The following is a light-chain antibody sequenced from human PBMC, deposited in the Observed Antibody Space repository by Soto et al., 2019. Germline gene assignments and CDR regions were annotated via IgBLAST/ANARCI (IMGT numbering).Light chain of an antibody. V-gene: IGLV2-14*01. J-gene: IGLJ1*01. CDR3: SSYTTISTYV. Sequence: QSVLTQPASVSGSPGQSIIISCTGTFNDVGAHNYVSWYQQHPGKAPKLVIYEVSNRLSGISNRFSGFKAGNTASLTISGLQAEDEADYYCSSYTTISTYVFGTGTKVTVL. CDR1: FNDVGAHNY. CDR2: EVS.